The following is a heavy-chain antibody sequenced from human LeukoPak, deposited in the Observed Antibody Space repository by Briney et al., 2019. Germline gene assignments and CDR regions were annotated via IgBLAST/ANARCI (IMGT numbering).Heavy chain of an antibody. Sequence: GGSLRLSCAASGFTFRNYAMHWVRQAPGKGLEWVAFISYDGSNKYYADSVKGRFTISRDNSKNTLYLQMNSLRAEDTAVYYCARGQYLYDSSAYYYSGRGDDYWGQGTLVTVSS. CDR1: GFTFRNYA. CDR3: ARGQYLYDSSAYYYSGRGDDY. V-gene: IGHV3-30*03. D-gene: IGHD3-22*01. CDR2: ISYDGSNK. J-gene: IGHJ4*02.